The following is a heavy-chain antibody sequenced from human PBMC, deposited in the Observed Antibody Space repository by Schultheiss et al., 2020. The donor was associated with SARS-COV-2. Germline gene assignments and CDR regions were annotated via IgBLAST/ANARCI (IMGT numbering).Heavy chain of an antibody. V-gene: IGHV1-69*13. Sequence: SVKVSCKASGYTFTSYYMHWVRQAPGQGLEWMGGIIPIFGTANYAQKFQGRVTITADESTSTAYMELRSLRSDDTAVYYCARAVGGSRVVPAAIDYWGQGTLVTVSS. D-gene: IGHD2-2*01. CDR1: GYTFTSYY. CDR3: ARAVGGSRVVPAAIDY. CDR2: IIPIFGTA. J-gene: IGHJ4*02.